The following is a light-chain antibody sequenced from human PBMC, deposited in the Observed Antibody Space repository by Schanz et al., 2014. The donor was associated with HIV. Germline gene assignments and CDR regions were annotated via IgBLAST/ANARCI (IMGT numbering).Light chain of an antibody. CDR1: QSVNSN. V-gene: IGKV3-15*01. CDR2: GAS. CDR3: QQANGFPLT. Sequence: EIIITQSPATLSVSPGERATLSCRASQSVNSNLAWYQQRVGQAPRLLISGASTRATGTPARFSGTGSGTEFTLTISSLQPEDFATYFCQQANGFPLTFGGGTKVEIK. J-gene: IGKJ4*01.